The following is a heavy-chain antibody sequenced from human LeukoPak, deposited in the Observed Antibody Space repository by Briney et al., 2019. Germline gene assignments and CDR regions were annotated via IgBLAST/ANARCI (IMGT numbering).Heavy chain of an antibody. CDR1: GYSFTSYW. CDR2: IYPGDSDT. V-gene: IGHV5-51*01. J-gene: IGHJ4*02. D-gene: IGHD2-2*01. CDR3: ARQYQLLQSSYYFDY. Sequence: GASLKTSCKGSGYSFTSYWNGWVRQLPGKGLEWMGIIYPGDSDTRYSPSVQSQVTISADKSISTAYPQWSSLKASDTAMYCCARQYQLLQSSYYFDYWGQGTLVTVSS.